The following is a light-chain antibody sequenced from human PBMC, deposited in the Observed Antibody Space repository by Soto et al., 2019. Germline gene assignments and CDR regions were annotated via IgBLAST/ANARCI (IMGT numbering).Light chain of an antibody. CDR3: QQYGSAPPT. J-gene: IGKJ1*01. CDR1: QSVTSK. V-gene: IGKV3-20*01. CDR2: GAS. Sequence: EIVMTQSPATLSVSPGEGATLSCRASQSVTSKLAWYQQKPGQAPSLLIYGASSRPTGTPDRFSGSGSGTALTLTINRLEPEDFELYYCQQYGSAPPTFGQGTRWIS.